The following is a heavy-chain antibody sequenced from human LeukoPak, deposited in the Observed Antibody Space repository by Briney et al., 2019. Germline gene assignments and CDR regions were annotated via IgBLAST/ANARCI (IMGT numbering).Heavy chain of an antibody. CDR1: GYTFTGYY. Sequence: ASVKVSCKASGYTFTGYYMHWVRQAPGQGLEWMGIINPSGGSTSYAQRFQGRVTMTRDTSTSTVYMELSSLRSEDTAVYYCARDSPAVGFDYWGQGTLVTVSS. J-gene: IGHJ4*02. CDR2: INPSGGST. CDR3: ARDSPAVGFDY. D-gene: IGHD3-16*01. V-gene: IGHV1-46*01.